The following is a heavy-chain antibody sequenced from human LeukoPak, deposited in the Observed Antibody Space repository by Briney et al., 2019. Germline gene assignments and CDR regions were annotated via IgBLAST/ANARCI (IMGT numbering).Heavy chain of an antibody. J-gene: IGHJ1*01. V-gene: IGHV3-9*01. CDR1: GFTFDDYA. CDR2: ISWNSGSI. D-gene: IGHD3-22*01. Sequence: GRSLRLSCAASGFTFDDYAMHWVRQAPGKGLEWVSGISWNSGSIGYADSVKGRFTISRDNAKNSLYLQMNSLRAEDTAVYYCATYSSLNRREFQFWGQGTLLTVSS. CDR3: ATYSSLNRREFQF.